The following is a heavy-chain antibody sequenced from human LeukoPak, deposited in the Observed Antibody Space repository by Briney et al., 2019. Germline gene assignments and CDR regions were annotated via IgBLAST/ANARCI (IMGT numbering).Heavy chain of an antibody. CDR1: GFTFSSYA. CDR3: VKGTGTKYYYYGMDV. V-gene: IGHV3-64D*06. Sequence: GGSLRLSCSASGFTFSSYAMHWVRQAPGKGPEYVSAISSNGGSTYFADSVKGRFTISRDTAKNTLYLQMSSLGPEDTAVYYCVKGTGTKYYYYGMDVWGQGTTVTVSS. J-gene: IGHJ6*02. CDR2: ISSNGGST. D-gene: IGHD3/OR15-3a*01.